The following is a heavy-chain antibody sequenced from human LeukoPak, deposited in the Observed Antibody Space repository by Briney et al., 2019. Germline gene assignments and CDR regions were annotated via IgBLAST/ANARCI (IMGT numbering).Heavy chain of an antibody. CDR3: ARWGPSAFDM. V-gene: IGHV4-34*01. Sequence: SETLSLTCAVYGGSLSGHYWSWIRQPPGKGLEWIGEINHSGSTNYIPSLKSRVTISGDTSKNQFSLRLSSVTAADTAVYYCARWGPSAFDMWGQGTKVTVSS. CDR1: GGSLSGHY. J-gene: IGHJ3*02. D-gene: IGHD3-16*01. CDR2: INHSGST.